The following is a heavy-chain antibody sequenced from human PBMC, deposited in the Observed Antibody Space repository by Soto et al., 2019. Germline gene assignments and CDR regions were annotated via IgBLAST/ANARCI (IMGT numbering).Heavy chain of an antibody. J-gene: IGHJ5*01. CDR2: IGGSDDRK. CDR3: ASFSQDGSDWRDWFDP. CDR1: GYSFNSDA. D-gene: IGHD2-21*01. Sequence: VSPRLSCAASGYSFNSDAMSWVRQAPGKGLEWVSTIGGSDDRKHYADSVKGRFTISRDNSKNTLYMQMNSLRAEDTAVYFCASFSQDGSDWRDWFDPWGQGTEVSVSS. V-gene: IGHV3-23*01.